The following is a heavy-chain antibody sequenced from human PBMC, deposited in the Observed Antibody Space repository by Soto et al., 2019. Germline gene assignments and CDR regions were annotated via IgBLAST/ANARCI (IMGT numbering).Heavy chain of an antibody. D-gene: IGHD3-3*01. CDR2: ISWNSGSI. CDR1: GFTFDDYA. V-gene: IGHV3-9*01. CDR3: AKDKGARWGYDFWSGYSYYYYGMDV. J-gene: IGHJ6*02. Sequence: GGSLRLSCAASGFTFDDYAMHWVRQAPGKGLEWVSGISWNSGSIGYADSVKGRFTISRDNAKNSLYLQMNSLRAGDTALYYCAKDKGARWGYDFWSGYSYYYYGMDVWGQGTTVTVSS.